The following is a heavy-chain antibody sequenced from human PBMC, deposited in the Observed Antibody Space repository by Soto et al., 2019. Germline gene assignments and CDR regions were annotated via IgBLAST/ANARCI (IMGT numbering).Heavy chain of an antibody. CDR3: ARAGDDSSGYYPFDP. Sequence: PGGSLRLSCAASGFTFDDYAMHWVRQAPGKGLEWVSGISWNSGSTFYADSVKGRFTISSDNSKNTLYLQMNSLRAEDTAVYYCARAGDDSSGYYPFDPWGQGTLVTVSS. CDR1: GFTFDDYA. V-gene: IGHV3-9*01. J-gene: IGHJ5*02. D-gene: IGHD3-22*01. CDR2: ISWNSGST.